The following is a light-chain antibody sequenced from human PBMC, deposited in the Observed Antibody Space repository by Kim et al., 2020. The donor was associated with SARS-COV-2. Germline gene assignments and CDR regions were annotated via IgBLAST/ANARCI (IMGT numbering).Light chain of an antibody. V-gene: IGLV3-1*01. Sequence: SVSPEQTVSITCSGDKLGDKYTYWYQQKPGQSPVLVIYQDDKRPSGIPERFSGSNSGDTATLTISGTQPMDEGDYYCQTWDSHTFVFGAGTKVTVL. CDR1: KLGDKY. CDR3: QTWDSHTFV. J-gene: IGLJ1*01. CDR2: QDD.